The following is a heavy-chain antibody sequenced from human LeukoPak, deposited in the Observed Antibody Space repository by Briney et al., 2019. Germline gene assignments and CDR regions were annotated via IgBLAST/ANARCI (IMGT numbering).Heavy chain of an antibody. CDR3: AKHDSGTYQAY. J-gene: IGHJ4*02. Sequence: PSETLSLTCTVSGASISSSSYYWGWVRQPPGKGLEWIGQISHFGSTEYSPSLKSRVTISIDKSKTQFSLTLTSLTAADTAVYYCAKHDSGTYQAYWGQGTLVTVSS. D-gene: IGHD3-10*01. CDR1: GASISSSSYY. V-gene: IGHV4-39*07. CDR2: ISHFGST.